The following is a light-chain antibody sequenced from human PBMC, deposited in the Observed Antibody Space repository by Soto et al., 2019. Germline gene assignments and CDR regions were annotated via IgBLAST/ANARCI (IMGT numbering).Light chain of an antibody. CDR1: QSVGRN. V-gene: IGKV3-15*01. CDR2: GTS. Sequence: EIVMTQSPVALSVSPGERAALSCRASQSVGRNFAWYQQRPGQAPRVLIYGTSTRATGVPARFSGSGSGTDFTLTISGLQSEDFPVYSGKQYKNWRYFLGQGPGREIK. J-gene: IGKJ2*01. CDR3: KQYKNWRYF.